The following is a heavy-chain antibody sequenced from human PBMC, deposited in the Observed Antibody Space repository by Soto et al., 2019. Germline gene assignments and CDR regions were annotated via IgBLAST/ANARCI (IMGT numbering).Heavy chain of an antibody. D-gene: IGHD2-2*01. CDR3: AKDLTGYCSSTSCFDFDY. J-gene: IGHJ4*02. Sequence: GGSLRLSCAASGFTFDDYTMHWVRQAPGKGLEWVSLISWDGGSTYYADSVKGRFTISRDNSKNTLYLQMNSLRAEDTAVYYCAKDLTGYCSSTSCFDFDYWGQGTLVTVSS. V-gene: IGHV3-43*01. CDR2: ISWDGGST. CDR1: GFTFDDYT.